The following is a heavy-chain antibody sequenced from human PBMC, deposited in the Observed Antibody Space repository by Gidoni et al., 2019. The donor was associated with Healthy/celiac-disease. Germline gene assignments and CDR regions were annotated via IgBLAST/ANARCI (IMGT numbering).Heavy chain of an antibody. CDR3: ARSPPSYYYGSGKVRGRRAFDY. V-gene: IGHV4-34*01. CDR1: GGSFSGYY. D-gene: IGHD3-10*01. J-gene: IGHJ4*02. Sequence: QVQLQQWGAGLLKPSETLSLTCAVYGGSFSGYYWLWIRQPPGKGLEWIGEINHSGSTNYNPSLKSRVTISVDTSKNQFSLKLSSVTAADTAVYYCARSPPSYYYGSGKVRGRRAFDYWGQGTLVTVSS. CDR2: INHSGST.